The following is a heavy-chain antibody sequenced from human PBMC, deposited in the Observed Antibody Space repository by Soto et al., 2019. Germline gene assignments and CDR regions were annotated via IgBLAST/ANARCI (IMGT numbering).Heavy chain of an antibody. CDR3: ASEVGEYSSSSYYYYFDY. CDR1: GFTFSSYG. D-gene: IGHD6-6*01. Sequence: VQLVESGGGVVQPGRSLRLSCAASGFTFSSYGMHWVRQAPGKGLEWVAVIWYDGSNKYYADSVKGRFTISRDNSKNTLYLQMNSLRAEDTAVYYCASEVGEYSSSSYYYYFDYWGQGTLVTVSS. CDR2: IWYDGSNK. V-gene: IGHV3-33*01. J-gene: IGHJ4*02.